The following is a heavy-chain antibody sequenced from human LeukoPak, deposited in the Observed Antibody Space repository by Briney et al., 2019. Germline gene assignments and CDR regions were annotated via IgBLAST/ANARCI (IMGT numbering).Heavy chain of an antibody. Sequence: GGSLRLSCAASGITFDDRGMSWVRQAPGKGLEWVSGINWNGGSIAYADSVKGRFTISRDNAKKSLYMQMNSLRDEDTALYYCAREYASLGFDIWGQGTMVTVSS. CDR3: AREYASLGFDI. CDR2: INWNGGSI. V-gene: IGHV3-20*04. CDR1: GITFDDRG. D-gene: IGHD7-27*01. J-gene: IGHJ3*02.